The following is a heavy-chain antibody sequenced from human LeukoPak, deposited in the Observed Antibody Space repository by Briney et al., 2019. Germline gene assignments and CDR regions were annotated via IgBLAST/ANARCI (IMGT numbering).Heavy chain of an antibody. J-gene: IGHJ5*02. CDR1: GGSISSSSYY. CDR2: IYYSGST. Sequence: SETLSLTCTVSGGSISSSSYYWGWIRQPPGKGLEWIGSIYYSGSTYYNPSLKSRVTISVDTSKNQFSLKLSSVTAADTAVYYCARLDYGTLYPWGQGTLVTGSS. CDR3: ARLDYGTLYP. V-gene: IGHV4-39*01. D-gene: IGHD3-16*01.